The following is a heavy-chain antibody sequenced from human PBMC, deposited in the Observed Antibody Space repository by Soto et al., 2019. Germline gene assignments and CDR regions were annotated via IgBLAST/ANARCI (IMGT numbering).Heavy chain of an antibody. CDR1: GFTFTNYF. V-gene: IGHV1-46*01. CDR2: ISPSDGST. J-gene: IGHJ6*02. D-gene: IGHD6-25*01. Sequence: QVQLVQSGAEVKKPGSSVKVSCKASGFTFTNYFFHWVRQAPRQGLEWVGIISPSDGSTNYVQSLQGRVTRTSHTSTSTVYMELSMPRSEYTAVYYCARGDGRGSSGFYYYYGMDVWGHGTTVTVSS. CDR3: ARGDGRGSSGFYYYYGMDV.